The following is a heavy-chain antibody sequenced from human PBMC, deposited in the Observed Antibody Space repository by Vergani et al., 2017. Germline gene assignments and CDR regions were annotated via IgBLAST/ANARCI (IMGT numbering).Heavy chain of an antibody. D-gene: IGHD3-3*01. CDR3: ARGGWYYFWSGYYTATFDY. V-gene: IGHV4-34*01. J-gene: IGHJ4*02. Sequence: QVQLQQWGAGLLKPSETLSLTCAVYGGSFSGYYWSWIRQPPGKGLEWIGEINHSGSTNYNPSLKSRVTISVDTSKNQFALKLSSVTAADTAVYYCARGGWYYFWSGYYTATFDYWGQGTLVTVSS. CDR1: GGSFSGYY. CDR2: INHSGST.